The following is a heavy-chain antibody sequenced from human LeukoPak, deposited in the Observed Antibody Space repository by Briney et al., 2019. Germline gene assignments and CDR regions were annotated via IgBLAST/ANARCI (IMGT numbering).Heavy chain of an antibody. CDR1: GGTFSSYA. V-gene: IGHV1-69*05. J-gene: IGHJ4*02. D-gene: IGHD1-26*01. CDR3: ARVFARAGEISGSYYYY. CDR2: IIPMFGTA. Sequence: SVKVSCKASGGTFSSYAISWVRQAPGQGLEWMGGIIPMFGTANYAQKFQGRVTITTEESTSTAYMELSSLGSEDTAMYYCARVFARAGEISGSYYYYWGQGTLVTVSS.